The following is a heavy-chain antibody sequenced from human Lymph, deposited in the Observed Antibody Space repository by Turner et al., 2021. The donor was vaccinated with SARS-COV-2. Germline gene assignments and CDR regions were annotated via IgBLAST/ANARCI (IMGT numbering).Heavy chain of an antibody. Sequence: QVQLVESGGGVVQPGRSLGLPCVASGFTLSNYAMHWVRQAPGKGLEWVAVISYDGSNKYYADSVKGRFTISRDNSKNTLYLQMNSLRAEDTAVYYCASNFWSAYRLDYWGQGTLVTVSS. CDR1: GFTLSNYA. V-gene: IGHV3-30-3*01. J-gene: IGHJ4*02. CDR2: ISYDGSNK. CDR3: ASNFWSAYRLDY. D-gene: IGHD3-3*01.